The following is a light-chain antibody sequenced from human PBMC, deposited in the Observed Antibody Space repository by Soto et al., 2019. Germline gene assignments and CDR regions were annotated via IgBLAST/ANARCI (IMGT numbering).Light chain of an antibody. CDR1: QSVSNRY. Sequence: EVVLTQSPGTLSLSPGEGATLSCRASQSVSNRYFAWYQQKPGQAPRLLIYRVSSRATGIPDRFSGSGSGTEFTLTISSLQSEDFAVYYCQQRSNWPPRAFGQGTKVDIK. CDR2: RVS. CDR3: QQRSNWPPRA. V-gene: IGKV3D-20*02. J-gene: IGKJ1*01.